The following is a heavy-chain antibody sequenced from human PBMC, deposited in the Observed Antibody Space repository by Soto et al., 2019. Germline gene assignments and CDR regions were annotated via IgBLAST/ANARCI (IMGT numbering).Heavy chain of an antibody. CDR2: ISWDGGST. CDR1: GFTFDDYT. Sequence: GGSLRLSCAASGFTFDDYTMHWVRQAPGKGLEWVSLISWDGGSTYYADSVKGRFTISRDNSKNSLYLQMNSLRTEDTALYYCATEVITTSSLDYWGQGTLVTVSS. J-gene: IGHJ4*02. V-gene: IGHV3-43*01. D-gene: IGHD3-22*01. CDR3: ATEVITTSSLDY.